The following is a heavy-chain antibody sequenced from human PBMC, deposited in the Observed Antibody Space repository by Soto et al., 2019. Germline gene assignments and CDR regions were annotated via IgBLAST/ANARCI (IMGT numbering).Heavy chain of an antibody. D-gene: IGHD3-22*01. Sequence: QLQLQESGPGLVKPSETLSLTCTVSGGSISTSSYYWGWIRQPPGKGLERIGSIYYSGSTYYNPPLKSRVTISVDTSKNPFSLKLSSVTAADTAVYYCARDYDSSGDYWGQGTRVTVSS. J-gene: IGHJ4*02. V-gene: IGHV4-39*01. CDR3: ARDYDSSGDY. CDR2: IYYSGST. CDR1: GGSISTSSYY.